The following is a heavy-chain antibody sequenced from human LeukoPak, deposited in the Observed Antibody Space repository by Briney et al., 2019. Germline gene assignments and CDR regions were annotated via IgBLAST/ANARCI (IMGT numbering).Heavy chain of an antibody. Sequence: PSETLSLTCTVSGGSISSSSYYWGWIRQPPGKGLEWIGNIYYNGGSYNSSLKSRVTISIDTSKNQFSLKLNSVTPEDTAVYYCAREQGGYAPWGQGTLVTVSS. CDR2: IYYNGG. D-gene: IGHD3-22*01. CDR1: GGSISSSSYY. J-gene: IGHJ5*02. V-gene: IGHV4-39*07. CDR3: AREQGGYAP.